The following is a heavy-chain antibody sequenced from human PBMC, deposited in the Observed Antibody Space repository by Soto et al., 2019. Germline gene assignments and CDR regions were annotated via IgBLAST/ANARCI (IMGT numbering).Heavy chain of an antibody. CDR3: AVRGCADVGDDWFDP. J-gene: IGHJ5*02. D-gene: IGHD5-12*01. CDR1: GGSINSGDYY. V-gene: IGHV4-31*03. CDR2: IYYSGTT. Sequence: SENLSHTSTVSGGSINSGDYYWSWIRHHPGKGLEWIGYIYYSGTTYYNPSLKSRVTISIDTSKNQFSLNVTSVTAADTAIYYCAVRGCADVGDDWFDPPGQGTLVTV.